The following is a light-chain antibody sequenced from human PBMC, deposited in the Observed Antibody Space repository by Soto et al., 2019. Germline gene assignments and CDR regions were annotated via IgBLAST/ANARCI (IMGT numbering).Light chain of an antibody. Sequence: DIQMTQSPSTLSASVGDRVTITCRASQSISGWLAWYQQKPGKAPKLLIYDASSLKRGVRSRFSGSGSWTEFTLSISRLQPDDFATYYCQQYDSYSPTLGTGTKVDTK. V-gene: IGKV1-5*01. CDR3: QQYDSYSPT. J-gene: IGKJ1*01. CDR2: DAS. CDR1: QSISGW.